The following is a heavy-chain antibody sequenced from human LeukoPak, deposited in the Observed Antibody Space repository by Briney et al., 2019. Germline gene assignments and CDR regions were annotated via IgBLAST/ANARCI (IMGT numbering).Heavy chain of an antibody. CDR1: GYTLTELS. CDR2: FDPEDGET. CDR3: ATLTPTVDVVPAAMIPYYYYYYMDV. V-gene: IGHV1-24*01. Sequence: ASVKVSCKVSGYTLTELSMHWVRQAPGKGLEWMGGFDPEDGETIYAQKFQGRVTMTEDTSTDTAYMELSSLRSEDTAVYYCATLTPTVDVVPAAMIPYYYYYYMDVWGKGTTVTVSS. J-gene: IGHJ6*03. D-gene: IGHD2-2*01.